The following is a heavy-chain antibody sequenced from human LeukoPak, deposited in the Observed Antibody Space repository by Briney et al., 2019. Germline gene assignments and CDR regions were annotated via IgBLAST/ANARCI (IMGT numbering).Heavy chain of an antibody. CDR2: ISHDGSIK. CDR3: ARDSITTGGTVYNWFDP. CDR1: GFTFSDYA. Sequence: GRSARLSCATSGFTFSDYAMHWVRQAPGKGLEWVAVISHDGSIKFSADSVKGRFTISRDNSKNTLYLQMNSLRDEDTALYYCARDSITTGGTVYNWFDPWGQGTLVTVSS. J-gene: IGHJ5*02. V-gene: IGHV3-30-3*01. D-gene: IGHD1-14*01.